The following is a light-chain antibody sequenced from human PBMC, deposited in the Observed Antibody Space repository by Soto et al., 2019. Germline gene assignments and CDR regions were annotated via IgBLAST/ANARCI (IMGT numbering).Light chain of an antibody. CDR3: QRYNNWPPEMYT. Sequence: EIIMTQSPATLSVSPGERATLSCRASQPISRDLAWYQHKPGQAPRLLIYGASTRATGVPDRFSGSGSGTEFTLTISGLQSEDLAVYYCQRYNNWPPEMYTFGQGTQLEMK. CDR1: QPISRD. CDR2: GAS. V-gene: IGKV3-15*01. J-gene: IGKJ2*01.